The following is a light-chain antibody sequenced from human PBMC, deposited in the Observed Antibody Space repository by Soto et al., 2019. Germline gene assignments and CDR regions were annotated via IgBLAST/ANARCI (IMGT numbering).Light chain of an antibody. J-gene: IGLJ2*01. CDR3: GSYTTSSTVV. V-gene: IGLV2-14*03. CDR2: DVN. Sequence: QSALTQPASVSGSPGQSIAISCTGTSSDVGTYPYVSWYQQHPGKAPKLMIYDVNRRPSGVSNRFSGSKSGSTASLTISGLQAEDEADYYCGSYTTSSTVVFGGGTQLTVL. CDR1: SSDVGTYPY.